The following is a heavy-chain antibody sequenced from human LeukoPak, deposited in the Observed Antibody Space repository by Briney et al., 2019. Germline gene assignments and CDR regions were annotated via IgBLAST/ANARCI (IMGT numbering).Heavy chain of an antibody. J-gene: IGHJ6*03. Sequence: SVKVSCKASGDTFTTYAVSWVRQAPGQGLEWMGAIIPLLGTTNYTQKFQGRVTITTDESTSTAYMELSSLRSDDTAVYYCARDNYDNYYYYYYMDVWGKGTTVTVSS. V-gene: IGHV1-69*05. CDR2: IIPLLGTT. D-gene: IGHD4-11*01. CDR3: ARDNYDNYYYYYYMDV. CDR1: GDTFTTYA.